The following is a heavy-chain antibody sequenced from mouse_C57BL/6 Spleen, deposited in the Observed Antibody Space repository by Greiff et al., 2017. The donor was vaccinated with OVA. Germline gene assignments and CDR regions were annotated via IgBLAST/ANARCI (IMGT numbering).Heavy chain of an antibody. CDR3: TRGYSNHWYFDV. D-gene: IGHD2-5*01. Sequence: EVQLVESGEGLVKPGGSLKLSCAASGFTFSSSAMSWVRQTPEKRLEWVAYISSGGDYIYYADTVKGRFTISRDNARNTLYLQMSSLKSEDTAMYYCTRGYSNHWYFDVWGTGTTVTVSS. J-gene: IGHJ1*03. CDR2: ISSGGDYI. V-gene: IGHV5-9-1*02. CDR1: GFTFSSSA.